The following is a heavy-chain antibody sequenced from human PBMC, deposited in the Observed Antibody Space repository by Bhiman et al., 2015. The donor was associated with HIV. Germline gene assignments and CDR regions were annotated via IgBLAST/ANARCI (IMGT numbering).Heavy chain of an antibody. CDR2: IKQDGSEK. Sequence: EEQLVISGGGLVQPGGSLRLSCAASGFTFSTYWMSWVRQAPGKGLEWVATIKQDGSEKYYVDSVRGRFTISRDNAKNSLYLQMNSLRAEDTAVYYCARAKLEIYYYYYYMDVWGKGTTVTVSS. CDR1: GFTFSTYW. J-gene: IGHJ6*03. CDR3: ARAKLEIYYYYYYMDV. V-gene: IGHV3-7*05. D-gene: IGHD6-6*01.